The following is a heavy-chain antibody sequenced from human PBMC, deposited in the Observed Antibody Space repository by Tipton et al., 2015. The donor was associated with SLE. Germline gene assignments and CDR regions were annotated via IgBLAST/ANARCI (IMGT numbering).Heavy chain of an antibody. J-gene: IGHJ5*02. D-gene: IGHD1-14*01. CDR1: GFIVSSNY. CDR3: ARGPRAYNSLPFGP. Sequence: LRLSCAAFGFIVSSNYMSWVRQPPGKGLEWIGSMFYSGSTYYNPPLMSRVTMSLDTSKNHFSLKLTSVTAADTAVYFCARGPRAYNSLPFGPWGQGTLVTVSS. V-gene: IGHV4-59*04. CDR2: MFYSGST.